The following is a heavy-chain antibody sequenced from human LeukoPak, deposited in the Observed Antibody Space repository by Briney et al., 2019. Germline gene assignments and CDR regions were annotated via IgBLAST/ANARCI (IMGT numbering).Heavy chain of an antibody. D-gene: IGHD1-1*01. CDR3: ARAPTTGTPEGDYYYYYYMDV. J-gene: IGHJ6*03. CDR1: VGTFSSYA. V-gene: IGHV1-69*05. CDR2: IIPIFGTA. Sequence: SVKVSCKASVGTFSSYAISWVRQAPGQGLEWMGGIIPIFGTANYAQKFQGRVTITTDESTSTAYLEMSSMRSEDTAVYYCARAPTTGTPEGDYYYYYYMDVWGKGSTVTVSS.